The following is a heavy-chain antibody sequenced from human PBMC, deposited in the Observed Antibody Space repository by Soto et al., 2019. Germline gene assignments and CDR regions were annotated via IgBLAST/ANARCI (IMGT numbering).Heavy chain of an antibody. J-gene: IGHJ4*02. CDR1: GFSSSGYA. D-gene: IGHD3-9*01. CDR3: AKTETFNGYYNAFDY. Sequence: PGGSLRLSCAASGFSSSGYAVTWVRQAPGKGLEWVPAISGGGGSTYYADSVKGRFTISRDNSANTYLQMNSLRVEDTAVYYCAKTETFNGYYNAFDYWGRGTQVTVSS. V-gene: IGHV3-23*01. CDR2: ISGGGGST.